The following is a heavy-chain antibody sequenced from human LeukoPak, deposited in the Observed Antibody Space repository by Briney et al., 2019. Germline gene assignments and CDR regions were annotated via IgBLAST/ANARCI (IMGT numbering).Heavy chain of an antibody. D-gene: IGHD3-9*01. CDR2: INHSGST. J-gene: IGHJ5*02. Sequence: PSETLSLTCAVYGGSFSGYYWSWIRQPPGKGLEWIGEINHSGSTNYNPSLKSRVTISVDTSQRQFSLKLSSVTAADTAVYYCAARYYDILTGYRDWFDPWGQGTLVTVSS. CDR1: GGSFSGYY. CDR3: AARYYDILTGYRDWFDP. V-gene: IGHV4-34*01.